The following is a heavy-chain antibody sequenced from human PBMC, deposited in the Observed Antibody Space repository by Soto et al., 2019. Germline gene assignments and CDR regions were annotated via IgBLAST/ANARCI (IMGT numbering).Heavy chain of an antibody. J-gene: IGHJ6*03. CDR3: AKGSYCSGGSCSHQCFYYMDV. V-gene: IGHV3-23*01. D-gene: IGHD2-15*01. CDR2: VSVSGDTT. CDR1: GFSFSTFA. Sequence: GGSRRLSCAASGFSFSTFAMSWVRQPPGKGLEWVSAVSVSGDTTYYTDSVKGRFTISRDNSKNTLYLQMDSLGFEDTAVYYCAKGSYCSGGSCSHQCFYYMDVWGKGTTVTAP.